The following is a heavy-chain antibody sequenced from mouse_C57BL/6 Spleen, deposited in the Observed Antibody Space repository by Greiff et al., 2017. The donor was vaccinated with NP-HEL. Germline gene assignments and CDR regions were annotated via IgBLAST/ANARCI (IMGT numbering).Heavy chain of an antibody. V-gene: IGHV1-20*01. CDR2: INPYNGDT. J-gene: IGHJ4*01. CDR3: ARRGTMVTTGYYAMDY. CDR1: GYSFTGYF. D-gene: IGHD2-2*01. Sequence: VQLQQSGPELVKPGDSVKISCKASGYSFTGYFMNWVMQSHGKSLEWIGRINPYNGDTFYNQKFKGKATLTVDKSSSTAHMELRSLTSEDSAGYYCARRGTMVTTGYYAMDYWGQGTSVTVSS.